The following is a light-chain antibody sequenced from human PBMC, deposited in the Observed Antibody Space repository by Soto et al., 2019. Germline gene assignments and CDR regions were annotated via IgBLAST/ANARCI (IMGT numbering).Light chain of an antibody. V-gene: IGLV4-69*01. CDR3: QTWGTGIRGV. Sequence: QPVLTQSPSASASLGASVKLTCTLSSGHSSYAIAWHQQQPEKGPRYLMKLNSDGSHSKGDGIPDRFSGSSSGAERYLAISSRQSEDEADYYCQTWGTGIRGVFGGGTKVTVL. J-gene: IGLJ2*01. CDR1: SGHSSYA. CDR2: LNSDGSH.